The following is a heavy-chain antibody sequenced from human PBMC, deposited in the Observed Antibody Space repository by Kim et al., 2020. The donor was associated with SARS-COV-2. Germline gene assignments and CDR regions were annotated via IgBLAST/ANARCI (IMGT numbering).Heavy chain of an antibody. CDR3: ARSITYYFDY. V-gene: IGHV4-39*07. CDR2: ST. J-gene: IGHJ4*02. Sequence: STYSTPSLTIRVTISVDKSKNQFSLKLSSVTAADTAVYYCARSITYYFDYWGQGTLVTVSS. D-gene: IGHD3-10*01.